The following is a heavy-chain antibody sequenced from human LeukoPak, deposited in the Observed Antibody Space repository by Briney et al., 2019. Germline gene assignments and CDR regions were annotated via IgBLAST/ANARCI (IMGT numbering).Heavy chain of an antibody. CDR2: IYYSGST. CDR1: GGSISSSSYY. V-gene: IGHV4-39*07. J-gene: IGHJ2*01. D-gene: IGHD7-27*01. Sequence: PSETLSLTCTVSGGSISSSSYYWGWIRQPPGKGLEWIGSIYYSGSTYYNPSLKSRVTISVDTSKNQFSLKLSSVTAADTAVYYCARGELGNWYFDLWGRGTLVTVSS. CDR3: ARGELGNWYFDL.